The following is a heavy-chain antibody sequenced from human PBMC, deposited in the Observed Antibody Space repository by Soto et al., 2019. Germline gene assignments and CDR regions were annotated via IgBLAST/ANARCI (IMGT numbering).Heavy chain of an antibody. D-gene: IGHD6-19*01. J-gene: IGHJ4*02. CDR1: GFTFSSCA. CDR3: AKEIAVAGPSYFDF. Sequence: PGGSLRLSCAASGFTFSSCAMSWVRQAPGKGLEWVSAISGSGGSTYYADSVKGRFTISRDNSKNTLYLQMYSLRAEDTDVYYCAKEIAVAGPSYFDFWGQGTLVTVSS. V-gene: IGHV3-23*01. CDR2: ISGSGGST.